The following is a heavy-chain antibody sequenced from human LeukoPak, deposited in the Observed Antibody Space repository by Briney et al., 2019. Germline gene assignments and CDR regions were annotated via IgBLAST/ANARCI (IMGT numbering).Heavy chain of an antibody. CDR3: AKLWCGELLYSH. V-gene: IGHV3-30*02. CDR1: GFTFSSDG. D-gene: IGHD3-10*01. Sequence: GGSLRLSCAASGFTFSSDGMHWVPQAPRKGHGCVAFIRYDGSNKYYADSVKGRFTISRDNSKNTLYLQMNSLRAEDTAVYYCAKLWCGELLYSHWGQGTLVTVSS. CDR2: IRYDGSNK. J-gene: IGHJ4*02.